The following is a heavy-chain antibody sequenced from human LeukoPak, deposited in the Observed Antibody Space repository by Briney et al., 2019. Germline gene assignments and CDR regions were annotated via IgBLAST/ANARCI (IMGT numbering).Heavy chain of an antibody. CDR3: AKDLDSSAEGGY. V-gene: IGHV3-30*02. CDR1: GFTFSSYG. Sequence: PGGSLRLSCAASGFTFSSYGMHWVRQAPGKGPEWVAFIRFDGSNKYYADSVKGRFTISRDNSKNTLYLQMNSLRAEDTAVYYCAKDLDSSAEGGYWGQGTLVTVSS. J-gene: IGHJ4*02. D-gene: IGHD3-22*01. CDR2: IRFDGSNK.